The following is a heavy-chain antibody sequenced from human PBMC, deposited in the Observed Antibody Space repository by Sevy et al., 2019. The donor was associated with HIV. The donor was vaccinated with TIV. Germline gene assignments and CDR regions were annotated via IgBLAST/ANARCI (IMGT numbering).Heavy chain of an antibody. J-gene: IGHJ4*02. V-gene: IGHV3-30*18. CDR3: AKDVSDGYNYFLDF. CDR1: GFTFRSYG. D-gene: IGHD5-12*01. CDR2: ISNDGGNQ. Sequence: GGSLSLSFAASGFTFRSYGIPWFRQAPGKGRGWLAVISNDGGNQYYADSVKGRFTISRDNSKNTVYLQMNSLRAEDTAVYYCAKDVSDGYNYFLDFWGQGALVTVSS.